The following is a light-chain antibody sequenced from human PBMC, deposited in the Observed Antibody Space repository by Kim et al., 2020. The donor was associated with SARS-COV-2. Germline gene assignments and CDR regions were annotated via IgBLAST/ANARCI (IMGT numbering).Light chain of an antibody. Sequence: PGEGATLSCRASQSASRDCLAWYQQKPGQTPRLFIYGASNRATGISDRFSGSGSGTDFTLTISRLEPDDSAVYYCQQYGSSPLTSGGGTKV. J-gene: IGKJ4*01. CDR1: QSASRDC. CDR3: QQYGSSPLT. CDR2: GAS. V-gene: IGKV3-20*01.